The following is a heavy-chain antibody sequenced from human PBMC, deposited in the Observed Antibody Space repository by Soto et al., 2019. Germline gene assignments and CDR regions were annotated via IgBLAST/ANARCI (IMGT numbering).Heavy chain of an antibody. CDR1: GFTFSTYA. Sequence: EVQLLESGGGLVQTGGSLRLSCAASGFTFSTYAMSWVRQAPGKGLEWVSTISGSADATFYADSVKGRFAIFRDNSRTMFYLQMNSLRAEDTAVYYCAKGADGYCSTTSCLFDFDYWGPGTLATVSS. CDR3: AKGADGYCSTTSCLFDFDY. CDR2: ISGSADAT. J-gene: IGHJ4*02. V-gene: IGHV3-23*01. D-gene: IGHD2-2*01.